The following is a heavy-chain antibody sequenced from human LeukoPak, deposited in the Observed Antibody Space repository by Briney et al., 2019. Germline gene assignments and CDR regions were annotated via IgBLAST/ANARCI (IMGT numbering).Heavy chain of an antibody. J-gene: IGHJ5*02. CDR1: GGSISSYY. D-gene: IGHD3-10*01. CDR3: SMSLLRFGELLPHNWSDP. Sequence: PSETLSLTCTVSGGSISSYYWSWIRQPPGKGLEWIWYIYYSGSTNYNPSLKSRVTISVDTSKNQFCLKLSSVTAADTAVYYFSMSLLRFGELLPHNWSDPWGQGTLVTVSS. CDR2: IYYSGST. V-gene: IGHV4-59*12.